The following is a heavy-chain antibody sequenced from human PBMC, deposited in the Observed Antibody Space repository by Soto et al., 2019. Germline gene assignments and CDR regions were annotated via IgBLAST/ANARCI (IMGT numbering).Heavy chain of an antibody. J-gene: IGHJ6*03. CDR2: ISAYNGNT. CDR3: ARFGEANSWTYYYYYYMDV. D-gene: IGHD3-10*01. Sequence: GASLKVSCKASGYTFTSYGISWVRQAPGQGLEWMGWISAYNGNTNYAQKLQGRVTMTTDTSTSTAYMELRSLRSDDTAVYYCARFGEANSWTYYYYYYMDVWGKGTTVTVSS. CDR1: GYTFTSYG. V-gene: IGHV1-18*01.